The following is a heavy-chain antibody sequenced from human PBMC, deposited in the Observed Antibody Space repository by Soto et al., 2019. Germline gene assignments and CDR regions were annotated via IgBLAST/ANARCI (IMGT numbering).Heavy chain of an antibody. Sequence: SETLSLTCTVSGGSISGYYWSWIRQPPGKGLEWIGYIYYSGSTNYNPSLKSRVTISVDTSKNQFSLKLSSVTAADTAVYHCARDLGYFDSGSSANNYYYGMDVWGRGTTVTVSS. CDR3: ARDLGYFDSGSSANNYYYGMDV. CDR2: IYYSGST. D-gene: IGHD3-10*01. J-gene: IGHJ6*02. V-gene: IGHV4-59*01. CDR1: GGSISGYY.